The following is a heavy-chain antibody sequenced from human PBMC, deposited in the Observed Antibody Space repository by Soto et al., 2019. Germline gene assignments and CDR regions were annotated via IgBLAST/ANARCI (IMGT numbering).Heavy chain of an antibody. D-gene: IGHD1-26*01. CDR2: IIPLSGTP. CDR1: GGTFKNYA. V-gene: IGHV1-69*06. Sequence: QVQLVQSGAEVRKPGSSVKVSCKASGGTFKNYAFTWVRQAPGQGLEWVGGIIPLSGTPNYAQKFQGRVTITADKSTRTVHMELSSLRSEDTAMYYCASGVVGATDFDYWGQGTLVTVSS. J-gene: IGHJ4*02. CDR3: ASGVVGATDFDY.